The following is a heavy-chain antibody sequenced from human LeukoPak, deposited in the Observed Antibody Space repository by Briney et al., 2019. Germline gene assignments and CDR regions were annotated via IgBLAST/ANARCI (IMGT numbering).Heavy chain of an antibody. CDR1: GFIFTTYA. CDR3: AKDPHYYYGSGSFDAFDI. J-gene: IGHJ3*02. V-gene: IGHV3-23*01. D-gene: IGHD3-10*01. Sequence: PGGSLRLSCAASGFIFTTYAMTWVRQAPGKGLEWVSAISGAGDITYYADSVKGRFTISRDNSKNTLYLQMNSLRAEDTAVYYCAKDPHYYYGSGSFDAFDIWGQGTMVTVSS. CDR2: ISGAGDIT.